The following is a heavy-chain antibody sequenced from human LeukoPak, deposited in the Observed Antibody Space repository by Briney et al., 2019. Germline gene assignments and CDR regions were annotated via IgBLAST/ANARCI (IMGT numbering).Heavy chain of an antibody. V-gene: IGHV4-34*01. CDR1: GGSFSGYY. CDR3: ARHHWYFDY. J-gene: IGHJ4*02. Sequence: SETLSLTCAVYGGSFSGYYWSWIRQPPGKGLEWIGEINHSGSTNYNPSLKSRVTISVDTSKNQFSLKLSSVTAADTAVHYCARHHWYFDYWGQGTLVTVSS. D-gene: IGHD1-1*01. CDR2: INHSGST.